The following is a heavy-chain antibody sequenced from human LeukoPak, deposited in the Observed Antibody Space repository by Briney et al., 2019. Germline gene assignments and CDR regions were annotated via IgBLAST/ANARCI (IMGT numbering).Heavy chain of an antibody. D-gene: IGHD2-2*02. CDR2: ISAYNGNT. Sequence: ASAKVSCKASGGTFSSYAISWVRQAPGQGLEWMGWISAYNGNTNYAQKLQGRVTMTTDTSTSTAYMELRSLRSDDTAVYYCARFGCSSTSCYTGTPFDYWGQGTLVTVSS. J-gene: IGHJ4*02. CDR1: GGTFSSYA. V-gene: IGHV1-18*01. CDR3: ARFGCSSTSCYTGTPFDY.